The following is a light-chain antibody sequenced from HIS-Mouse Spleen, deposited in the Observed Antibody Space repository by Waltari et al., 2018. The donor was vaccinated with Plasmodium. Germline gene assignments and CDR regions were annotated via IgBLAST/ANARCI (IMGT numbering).Light chain of an antibody. V-gene: IGLV1-44*01. J-gene: IGLJ2*01. Sequence: QSVLTQPPSASGTPGQRVTISCSGSSSNIGSNTVNWSQQLPGTAPQLLIYSNNQRPSGVPVRFSVSKSGTSASLAISGLQSEDEADYYCAAWDDSLNGVVFGGGTKLTVL. CDR1: SSNIGSNT. CDR3: AAWDDSLNGVV. CDR2: SNN.